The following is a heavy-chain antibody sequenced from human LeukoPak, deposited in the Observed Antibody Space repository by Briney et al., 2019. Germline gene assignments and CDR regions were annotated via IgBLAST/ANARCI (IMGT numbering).Heavy chain of an antibody. CDR1: GGSFSGYY. CDR3: ASLPGDTYYYDSSGYYPNDY. CDR2: INHSGST. D-gene: IGHD3-22*01. V-gene: IGHV4-34*01. J-gene: IGHJ4*02. Sequence: SETLSLTSAVYGGSFSGYYWSWIRQPPGKGLEWIGEINHSGSTNYNPSLKSRVTISVDTSKNQFSLKLSSVTAADTAVYYCASLPGDTYYYDSSGYYPNDYWGQGTLVTVSS.